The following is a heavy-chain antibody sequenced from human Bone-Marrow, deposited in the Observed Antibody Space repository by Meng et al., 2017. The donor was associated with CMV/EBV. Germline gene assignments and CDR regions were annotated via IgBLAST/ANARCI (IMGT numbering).Heavy chain of an antibody. CDR1: GDSVSSNSAA. Sequence: SCAISGDSVSSNSAAWNWIRQSPSRGLEWLGRTYYRSKWYNDYAVSVKSRITINPDTSKNQFSLQLNSVTPEDTAVYYCARVARYDFWSGSLYGMDVWGQGTTVTVSS. J-gene: IGHJ6*02. D-gene: IGHD3-3*01. V-gene: IGHV6-1*01. CDR2: TYYRSKWYN. CDR3: ARVARYDFWSGSLYGMDV.